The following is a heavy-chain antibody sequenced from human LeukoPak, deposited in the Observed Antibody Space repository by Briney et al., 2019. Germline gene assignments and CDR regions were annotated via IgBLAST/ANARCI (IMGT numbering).Heavy chain of an antibody. V-gene: IGHV4-39*01. D-gene: IGHD2-8*01. Sequence: SETLSLTCTVSGGSISSSSYYWGWIRQTPGKGLAWVGSIYYTGSTYYNASLKSRATIFVDTSKNQFFLKLSSVTATDTAVYYCAGVIGPSYAFDIWGQGTMVSVSS. CDR3: AGVIGPSYAFDI. CDR2: IYYTGST. CDR1: GGSISSSSYY. J-gene: IGHJ3*02.